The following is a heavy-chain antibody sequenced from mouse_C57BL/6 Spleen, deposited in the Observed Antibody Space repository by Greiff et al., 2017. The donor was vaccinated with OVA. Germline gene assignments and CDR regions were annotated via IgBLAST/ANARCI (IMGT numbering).Heavy chain of an antibody. Sequence: VQLQQSGPELVKPGASVKISCKASGYAFSSSWMNWVKQRPGKGLEWIGRIYPGDGDTNYNGKFKGKATLTADKASSTAYMQLSSLTSEDSAVYFCAREGGYDWYFDVWGTGTTVTVSS. CDR2: IYPGDGDT. J-gene: IGHJ1*03. CDR1: GYAFSSSW. V-gene: IGHV1-82*01. D-gene: IGHD2-2*01. CDR3: AREGGYDWYFDV.